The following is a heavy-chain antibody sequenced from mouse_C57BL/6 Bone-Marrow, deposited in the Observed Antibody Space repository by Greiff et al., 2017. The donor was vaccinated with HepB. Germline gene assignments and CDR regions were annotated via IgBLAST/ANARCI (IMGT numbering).Heavy chain of an antibody. J-gene: IGHJ2*01. V-gene: IGHV1-50*01. CDR2: IDPSDSYT. Sequence: VQLQQSGAELVKPGASVKLSCKASGYTFTSYWMQWVKQRPGQGLEWIGEIDPSDSYTNYNQKFKGKATLTVDTSSSTAYMQLSSLTSEDSAVYYCATPDYWGQGTTLTVSS. CDR3: ATPDY. CDR1: GYTFTSYW.